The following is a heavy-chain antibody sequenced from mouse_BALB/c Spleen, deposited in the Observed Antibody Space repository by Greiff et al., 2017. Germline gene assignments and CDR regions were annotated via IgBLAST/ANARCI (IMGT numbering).Heavy chain of an antibody. J-gene: IGHJ2*01. Sequence: EVKLVESGPGLVKPSQSLSLTCTVTGYSITSDYAWNWIRQFPGNKLEWMGYISYSGSTSYNPSLKSRISITRDTSKNQFFLQLNSVTTEDTATYYCARWPYGKLALFDYWGQGTTLTVSS. CDR1: GYSITSDYA. CDR2: ISYSGST. V-gene: IGHV3-2*02. CDR3: ARWPYGKLALFDY. D-gene: IGHD2-1*01.